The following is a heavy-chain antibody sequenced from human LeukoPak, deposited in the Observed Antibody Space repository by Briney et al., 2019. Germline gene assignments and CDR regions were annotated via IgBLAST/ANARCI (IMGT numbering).Heavy chain of an antibody. D-gene: IGHD6-19*01. J-gene: IGHJ4*02. CDR2: IYSGGST. CDR3: ARAGAVAASFAY. V-gene: IGHV3-53*01. Sequence: GGSLRLSCAASGFTVSSNYMSWVRQAPGKGLEWVSVIYSGGSTYYADSVKGRFTISRDNSKHTPYLQMNSLRAEDTAVYYCARAGAVAASFAYWGQGTLVTVSS. CDR1: GFTVSSNY.